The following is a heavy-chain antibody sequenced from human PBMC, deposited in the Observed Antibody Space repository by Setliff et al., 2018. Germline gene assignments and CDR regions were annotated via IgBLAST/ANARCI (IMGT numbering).Heavy chain of an antibody. D-gene: IGHD1-26*01. CDR3: LKGGWGATFHS. CDR1: GLIFSEFG. CDR2: IQHDVSDK. Sequence: PGGSLRLSCAASGLIFSEFGMEWVRQAPGKGLEWVSFIQHDVSDKYYLDSVKGRFTISRDNVKNSLFLQMISLRAEDTAIYHCLKGGWGATFHSWGQGTLVTVSS. J-gene: IGHJ5*01. V-gene: IGHV3-30*02.